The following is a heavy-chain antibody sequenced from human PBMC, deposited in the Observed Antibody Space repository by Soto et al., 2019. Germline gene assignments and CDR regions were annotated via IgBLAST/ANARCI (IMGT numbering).Heavy chain of an antibody. CDR1: GFAFGTYD. Sequence: EVQLVESGGGLVQPGGSLRLSCAASGFAFGTYDMHWVRQSTEKGLEWVSAIGIVGDTYYADSVRGRFTISRDDAKNSLFLHMNSLRAEDTAIYFCAREHRYHTAWEPLDCWGQGTLVTVSP. CDR3: AREHRYHTAWEPLDC. CDR2: IGIVGDT. J-gene: IGHJ4*02. D-gene: IGHD1-26*01. V-gene: IGHV3-13*01.